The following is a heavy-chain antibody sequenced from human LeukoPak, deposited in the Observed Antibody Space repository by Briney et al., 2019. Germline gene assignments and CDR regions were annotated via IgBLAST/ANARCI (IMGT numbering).Heavy chain of an antibody. V-gene: IGHV1-18*01. CDR2: ISAYNGNT. D-gene: IGHD3-10*01. J-gene: IGHJ4*02. CDR1: GYTFTSYG. Sequence: APVKVSCKASGYTFTSYGISWVRQAPGQGLEWMGWISAYNGNTNYAQKLQGRVTMTTDTSTSTAYMELRSLRSDDTAVYYCARGSYSTLSIRPIDYWGQGTLVTVSS. CDR3: ARGSYSTLSIRPIDY.